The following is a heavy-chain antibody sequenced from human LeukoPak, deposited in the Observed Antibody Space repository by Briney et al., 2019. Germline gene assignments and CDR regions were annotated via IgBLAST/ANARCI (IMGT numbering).Heavy chain of an antibody. CDR3: ARSRYYGANAADAFDV. D-gene: IGHD4-23*01. CDR2: IYYSGST. V-gene: IGHV4-39*01. J-gene: IGHJ3*01. Sequence: SETLSLTCAVYGVSFSGYYWGWIRQPPGKGLEWIGSIYYSGSTYYNPSLKSRVTISVDTSKNQFSLKLNSVTAADTAVYYCARSRYYGANAADAFDVWGQGTMVTVSS. CDR1: GVSFSGYY.